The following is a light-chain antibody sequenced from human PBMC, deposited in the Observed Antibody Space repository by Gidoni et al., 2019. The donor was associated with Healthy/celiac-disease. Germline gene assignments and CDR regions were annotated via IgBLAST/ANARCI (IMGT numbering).Light chain of an antibody. CDR1: SSNNGNNA. V-gene: IGLV1-36*01. Sequence: QSVLTQPPSVSEAPRHRVTISCSGSSSNNGNNAVNWYQQLPGKAPKLLRYYDDLLPSGVSDRFSGSKSGTSSSLAISGLQYEDEADYYCAAWDDSLNGWVFGGGTKLTVL. CDR3: AAWDDSLNGWV. J-gene: IGLJ3*02. CDR2: YDD.